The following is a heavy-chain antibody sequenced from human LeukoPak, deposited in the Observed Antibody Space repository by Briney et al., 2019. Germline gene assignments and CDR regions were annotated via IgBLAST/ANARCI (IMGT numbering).Heavy chain of an antibody. V-gene: IGHV3-30*03. CDR1: GFTFSSYG. D-gene: IGHD3-22*01. Sequence: GGSLRLSCAASGFTFSSYGMHWVRQAPGKGLEWVAVISYDGSNKYYADSVKGRFTISRDNSKNTLYLQMNSLRAEDTAVYYCARGAPYYYDSSGYYYPFDYWGQGTLVTVSS. CDR3: ARGAPYYYDSSGYYYPFDY. CDR2: ISYDGSNK. J-gene: IGHJ4*02.